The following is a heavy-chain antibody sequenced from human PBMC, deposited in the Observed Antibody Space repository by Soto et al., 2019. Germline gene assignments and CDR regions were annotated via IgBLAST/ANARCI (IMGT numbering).Heavy chain of an antibody. Sequence: PXGCLRLSSAACGFTFSSYCMHWVRQAPGKGLVWVARISSDVSDTTYADSVRGRFTIFRDNPKNTLFLQMNSLRAEDTAVYYCAEIGYCGSGSCYSSTWGHGTLVTV. CDR1: GFTFSSYC. V-gene: IGHV3-74*01. CDR2: ISSDVSDT. D-gene: IGHD2-15*01. CDR3: AEIGYCGSGSCYSST. J-gene: IGHJ5*01.